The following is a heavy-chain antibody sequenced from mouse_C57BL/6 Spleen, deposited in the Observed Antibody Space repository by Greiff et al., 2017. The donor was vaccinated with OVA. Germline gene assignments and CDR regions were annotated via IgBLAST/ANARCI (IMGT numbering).Heavy chain of an antibody. Sequence: EVKLVESEGGLVQPGSSLKLSCTASGFTFSDYYMAWVRQAPETGLEWVANINYDGSSTYYLDSLKSRFIISRDNAKNILYLQMSSLKSEDTATYYCARRGYGYFDYWGQGTTLTVSS. V-gene: IGHV5-16*02. CDR1: GFTFSDYY. D-gene: IGHD2-2*01. CDR2: INYDGSST. CDR3: ARRGYGYFDY. J-gene: IGHJ2*01.